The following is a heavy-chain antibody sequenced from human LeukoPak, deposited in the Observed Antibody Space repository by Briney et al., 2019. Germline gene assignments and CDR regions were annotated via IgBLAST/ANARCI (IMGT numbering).Heavy chain of an antibody. V-gene: IGHV4-38-2*02. D-gene: IGHD1-26*01. Sequence: SETLSLTCTVSGYSISSSYYWGWIRQPPGKGLEWVGSIYYSGSTYYNPSLKSRVTISVDTSKNQFSLKLSSVTAADTAVYYCARRSYYGNWFDPWGQGTLVTVSS. CDR1: GYSISSSYY. CDR3: ARRSYYGNWFDP. CDR2: IYYSGST. J-gene: IGHJ5*02.